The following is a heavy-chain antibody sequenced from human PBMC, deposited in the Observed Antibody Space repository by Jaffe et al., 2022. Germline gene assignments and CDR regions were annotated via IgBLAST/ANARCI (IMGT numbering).Heavy chain of an antibody. CDR1: GGSISSSSYY. V-gene: IGHV4-39*01. J-gene: IGHJ5*02. CDR3: ARHVRYYDILTGYGPSGNWFDP. Sequence: QLQLQESGPGLVKPSETLSLTCTVSGGSISSSSYYWGWIRQPPGKGLEWIGSIYYSGSTYYNPSLKSRVTISVDTSKNQFSLKLSSVTAADTAVYYCARHVRYYDILTGYGPSGNWFDPWGQGTLVTVSS. CDR2: IYYSGST. D-gene: IGHD3-9*01.